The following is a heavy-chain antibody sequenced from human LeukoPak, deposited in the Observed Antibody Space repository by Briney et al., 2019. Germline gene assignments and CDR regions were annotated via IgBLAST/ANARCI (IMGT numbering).Heavy chain of an antibody. D-gene: IGHD5-18*01. CDR3: ARQDTAMVKGWFDP. Sequence: PSETLSLTCAVSGSSITSGYYWGWIRQPPGRGLEWTGSISHSGSIYYNPSLKSRVTISIDTSKNEFSLKVNSVTAADTAVYFCARQDTAMVKGWFDPWGQGTLVTVSS. CDR1: GSSITSGYY. J-gene: IGHJ5*02. CDR2: ISHSGSI. V-gene: IGHV4-38-2*01.